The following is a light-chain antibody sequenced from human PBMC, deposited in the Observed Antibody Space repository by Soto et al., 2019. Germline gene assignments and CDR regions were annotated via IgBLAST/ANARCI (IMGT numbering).Light chain of an antibody. CDR2: GAS. CDR1: QSISSN. CDR3: QQYNNWPPLIT. J-gene: IGKJ5*01. V-gene: IGKV3-15*01. Sequence: EIVLTQSPGTLSLSPGERATLSCRASQSISSNCLACYRHKPGQAPRLLIYGASTRATGIPARFSGSGSGTEFTLTISSLQSEDFAVYYCQQYNNWPPLITFGQGTRLEIK.